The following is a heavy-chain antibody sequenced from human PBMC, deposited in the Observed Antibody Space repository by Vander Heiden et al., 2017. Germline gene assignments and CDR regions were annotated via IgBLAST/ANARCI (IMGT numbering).Heavy chain of an antibody. CDR3: ARRGSDSSGYYYAFDI. J-gene: IGHJ3*02. CDR1: GGSTSKYY. V-gene: IGHV4-59*01. CDR2: IYYSGST. D-gene: IGHD3-22*01. Sequence: QLQLQESGPGLVQPSETLSLTCTVPGGSTSKYYWSWIRQPPGKGLEWIGYIYYSGSTNYNPSLKSRVTISVDTSKNQFSLKLSSVTAADTAVYYCARRGSDSSGYYYAFDIWGQGAMVAVSS.